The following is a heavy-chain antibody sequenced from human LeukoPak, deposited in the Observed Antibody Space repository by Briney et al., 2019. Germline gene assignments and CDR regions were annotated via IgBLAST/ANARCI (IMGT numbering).Heavy chain of an antibody. CDR1: GGSISNSNYY. CDR3: ATPGELHLRSSVSAFDI. V-gene: IGHV4-39*07. J-gene: IGHJ3*02. CDR2: IYYSGST. D-gene: IGHD2-21*01. Sequence: SETLSLTCTVSGGSISNSNYYWGWIRQPPGKGLEWIGSIYYSGSTNYNPSLKSRVTISVDTSKNQFSLKLSSVTAADTAVYYCATPGELHLRSSVSAFDIWGQGTMVTVSS.